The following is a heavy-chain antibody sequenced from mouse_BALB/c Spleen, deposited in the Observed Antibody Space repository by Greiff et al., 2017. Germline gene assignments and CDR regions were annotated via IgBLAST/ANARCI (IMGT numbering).Heavy chain of an antibody. CDR2: ISSGGGST. CDR3: ARRETGFDY. J-gene: IGHJ2*01. CDR1: GFAFSSYD. Sequence: EVKLVESGGGLVKPGGSLKLSCAASGFAFSSYDMSWVRQTPEKRLEWVAYISSGGGSTYYPDTVKGRFTISRDNAKNTLYLQMSSLKSEDTAMYYCARRETGFDYWGQGTTLTVSS. V-gene: IGHV5-12-1*01. D-gene: IGHD4-1*01.